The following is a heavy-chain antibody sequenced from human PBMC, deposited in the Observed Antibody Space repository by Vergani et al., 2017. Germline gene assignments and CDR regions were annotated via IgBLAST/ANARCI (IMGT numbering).Heavy chain of an antibody. CDR2: IIPIFGTA. D-gene: IGHD3-22*01. Sequence: QVQLVQSGAEVKKPGSSVKVSCKASGGTFSSYAISWVRQAPGQGLEWMGRIIPIFGTANYAQKFQGRVTITADESTSTAYMELSSLRSEDTAVYYCARYRGAYYYDSSGSPGDYWGQGTLVTVSS. V-gene: IGHV1-69*13. CDR1: GGTFSSYA. CDR3: ARYRGAYYYDSSGSPGDY. J-gene: IGHJ4*02.